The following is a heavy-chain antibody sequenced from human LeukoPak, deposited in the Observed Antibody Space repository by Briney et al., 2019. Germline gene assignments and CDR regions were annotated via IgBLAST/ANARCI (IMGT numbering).Heavy chain of an antibody. CDR3: AREDSSGGDSEEYYYYGMDV. Sequence: SVKVSCKASGYTFSSYAISWVRQAPGQGLEWMGGIIPIFGTANYAQKFQGRVTITADESTSTAYMELSSLRSEDTAVYYCAREDSSGGDSEEYYYYGMDVWGQGTTVTVSS. D-gene: IGHD4-23*01. J-gene: IGHJ6*02. V-gene: IGHV1-69*13. CDR2: IIPIFGTA. CDR1: GYTFSSYA.